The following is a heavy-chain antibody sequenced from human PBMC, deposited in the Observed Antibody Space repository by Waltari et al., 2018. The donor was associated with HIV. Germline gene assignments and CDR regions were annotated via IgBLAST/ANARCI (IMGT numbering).Heavy chain of an antibody. J-gene: IGHJ3*01. CDR1: GYTFTSYV. Sequence: QLQLVQSGGEVKKPGASVKISCKASGYTFTSYVVNWVRQAPGQRPEWMGWINPGSGNTKYSQTFQGRVTITRDTSASTAYMDLSSLRSEDTAVYYCARSSQYLEEDAFELWGQGTMVTVSS. CDR2: INPGSGNT. CDR3: ARSSQYLEEDAFEL. V-gene: IGHV1-3*01. D-gene: IGHD1-1*01.